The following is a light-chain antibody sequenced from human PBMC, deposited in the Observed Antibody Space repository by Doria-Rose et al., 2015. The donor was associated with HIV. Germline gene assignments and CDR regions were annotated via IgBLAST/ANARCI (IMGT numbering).Light chain of an antibody. CDR2: DGS. CDR3: HQYGTSWT. CDR1: QSFNSTY. V-gene: IGKV3-20*01. J-gene: IGKJ1*01. Sequence: EIVLTQSPGTLSLSPGERATLSCRASQSFNSTYLAWYQQKSGQAPSLLIYDGSTRATGIPDRFSASGSRTDFTLTINRLEPEDFALYYCHQYGTSWTFGQGTKVEI.